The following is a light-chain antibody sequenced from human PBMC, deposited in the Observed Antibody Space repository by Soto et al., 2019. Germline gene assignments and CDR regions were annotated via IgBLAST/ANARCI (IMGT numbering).Light chain of an antibody. J-gene: IGKJ5*01. CDR2: GAS. Sequence: EIVLTQSPGTLSLSPGERATLSCRASQSVSSNLALYQQKPGQARRLLIYGASTRATGIPARFSGSGSGTEFTLTISSLQSEDFAVYCCQHYNNWPLTFGRGTRLEIK. V-gene: IGKV3-15*01. CDR1: QSVSSN. CDR3: QHYNNWPLT.